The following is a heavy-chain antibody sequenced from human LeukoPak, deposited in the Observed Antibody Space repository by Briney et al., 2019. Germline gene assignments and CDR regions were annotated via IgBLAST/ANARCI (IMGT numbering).Heavy chain of an antibody. CDR3: ARVRDGKDWKYYFDY. CDR1: GFTFSSYS. V-gene: IGHV3-21*01. J-gene: IGHJ4*02. Sequence: PGGSLRLSCAASGFTFSSYSMNWVRQAPGKGLEWVSSISSSSSYIYYADSVKGRFTISRDNAKNSLYLQMNSLRAEDTAVYYCARVRDGKDWKYYFDYWGQGTLVTVSS. D-gene: IGHD5-24*01. CDR2: ISSSSSYI.